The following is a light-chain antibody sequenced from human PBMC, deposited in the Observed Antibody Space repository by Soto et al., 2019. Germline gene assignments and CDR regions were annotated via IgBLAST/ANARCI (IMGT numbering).Light chain of an antibody. CDR1: SGHSSYV. CDR2: LNSDGSH. Sequence: QPVLTQSPSASASLGASVKLTCTLSSGHSSYVIAWHQHQPEKGPRYLMKLNSDGSHSKGDGIPNRFSGSSSGAERYLTISSLQSDDEADYYCQTWGTGIQVVFGGGTKVTVL. CDR3: QTWGTGIQVV. V-gene: IGLV4-69*01. J-gene: IGLJ2*01.